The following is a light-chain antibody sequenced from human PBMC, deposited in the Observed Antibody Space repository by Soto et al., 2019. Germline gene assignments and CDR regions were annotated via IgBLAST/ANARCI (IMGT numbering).Light chain of an antibody. CDR2: GAS. Sequence: EIVMTQSPATLSVSPGERATLSCRASQSVNSNLAWYQQKPGQAPRLLIYGASTRATGIPARFSGSGSGTEFTLTISSLQSEDFATYYCQQSYSIPWTFGQGTKVEIK. J-gene: IGKJ1*01. V-gene: IGKV3-15*01. CDR3: QQSYSIPWT. CDR1: QSVNSN.